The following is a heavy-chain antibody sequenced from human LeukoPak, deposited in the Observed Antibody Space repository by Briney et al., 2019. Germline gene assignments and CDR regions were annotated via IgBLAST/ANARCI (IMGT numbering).Heavy chain of an antibody. J-gene: IGHJ4*02. V-gene: IGHV4-31*03. D-gene: IGHD5-18*01. Sequence: SETLSLTCTVSGGSISSGGYYWSWIRQHPGKGLEWIGYIYYSGSTYYNPSLKSRVTISVDTSKNQFSLKLSSVTAADTAVYYCARSRIQLWNSPFDYWGQGTLVTVSS. CDR3: ARSRIQLWNSPFDY. CDR2: IYYSGST. CDR1: GGSISSGGYY.